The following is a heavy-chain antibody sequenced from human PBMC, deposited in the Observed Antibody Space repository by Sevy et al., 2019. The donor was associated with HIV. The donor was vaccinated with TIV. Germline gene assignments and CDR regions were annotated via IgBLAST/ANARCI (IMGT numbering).Heavy chain of an antibody. CDR1: GSSISSVNW. CDR2: IYHSGST. CDR3: PRGGETPRGFDP. Sequence: SETLSLTCAVSGSSISSVNWWHWVRQPPGKGLEWIGEIYHSGSTNYNPSLKSRVTISVDNSKNQFSLKLSSVTAADTAVYYCPRGGETPRGFDPWGQGSLVSVSS. V-gene: IGHV4-4*02. J-gene: IGHJ5*02. D-gene: IGHD3-16*01.